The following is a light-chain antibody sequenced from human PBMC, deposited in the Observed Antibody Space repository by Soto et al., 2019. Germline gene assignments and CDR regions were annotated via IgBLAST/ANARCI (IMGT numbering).Light chain of an antibody. CDR3: QQYGSSPPYT. V-gene: IGKV3-20*01. J-gene: IGKJ2*01. Sequence: EIVLTQSPGTLSLSPGERATLSCRASRSFASSYLGWYQQKPGQAPRLLIYAASSRATGIPDRFSGSGSGTDFTLTISRLEPEDSAVYYCQQYGSSPPYTFGQGTKLE. CDR1: RSFASSY. CDR2: AAS.